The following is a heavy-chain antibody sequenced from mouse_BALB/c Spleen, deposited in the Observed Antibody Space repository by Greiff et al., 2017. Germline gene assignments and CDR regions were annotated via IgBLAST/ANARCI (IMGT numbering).Heavy chain of an antibody. CDR1: GYTFTSYV. V-gene: IGHV1-14*01. CDR3: ARNDGRLGYAMDY. J-gene: IGHJ4*01. Sequence: EVKLQESGPELVKPGASVKMSCKASGYTFTSYVMHWVKQKPGQGLEWIGYINPYNDGTKYNEKFKGKATLTSDKSSSTAYMELSSLTSEDSAVYYCARNDGRLGYAMDYWGQGTSVTVSS. D-gene: IGHD2-12*01. CDR2: INPYNDGT.